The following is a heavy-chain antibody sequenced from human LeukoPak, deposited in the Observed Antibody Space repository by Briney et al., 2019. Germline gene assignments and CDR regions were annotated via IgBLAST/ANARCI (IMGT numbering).Heavy chain of an antibody. CDR3: TRGVPASSTYYYDY. CDR2: IYSGDYT. CDR1: GFSVTYYY. D-gene: IGHD6-13*01. Sequence: RGSLRLSCAASGFSVTYYYMTWVRQAPGKGLEWVSVIYSGDYTYYADSVKGRFTISRDNSKNTLYLQMNGLRVEDTAVYYCTRGVPASSTYYYDYWGQGTLVTVSS. V-gene: IGHV3-53*01. J-gene: IGHJ4*02.